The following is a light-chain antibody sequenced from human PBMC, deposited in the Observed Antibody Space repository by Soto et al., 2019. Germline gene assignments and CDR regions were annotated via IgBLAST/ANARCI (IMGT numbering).Light chain of an antibody. CDR3: QQYYDWPRT. CDR1: QGIISN. J-gene: IGKJ1*01. Sequence: EIAMTQSPVTLSVSPGERVTLSCRASQGIISNLAWYQQKRGQAPRVLIYGASTRATGVPDRFSGSGSGTEFTLTITSLQSEDSAIYYCQQYYDWPRTFGQGTKVDIK. CDR2: GAS. V-gene: IGKV3-15*01.